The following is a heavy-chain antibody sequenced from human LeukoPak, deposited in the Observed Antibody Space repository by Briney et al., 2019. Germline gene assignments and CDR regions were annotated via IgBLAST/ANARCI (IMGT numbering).Heavy chain of an antibody. J-gene: IGHJ4*02. CDR2: IHYDGSNK. V-gene: IGHV3-30*02. Sequence: GGSLRLSCAASGFTFSSYGMHWVRQAPGKGLEWVAFIHYDGSNKYYADSVKGRFTISRDNSKNTLYLQMNSLRAEDTAVYYCAKVFWYPKRWLQLRVDTGPLGYWGQGTLVTVSS. D-gene: IGHD5-24*01. CDR1: GFTFSSYG. CDR3: AKVFWYPKRWLQLRVDTGPLGY.